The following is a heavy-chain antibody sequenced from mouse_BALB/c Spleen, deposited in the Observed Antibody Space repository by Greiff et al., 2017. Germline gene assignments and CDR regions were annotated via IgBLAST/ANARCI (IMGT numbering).Heavy chain of an antibody. V-gene: IGHV2-9*02. CDR3: AREDYGNYDFDY. Sequence: QVQLLQSGPGLVAPSQSLSITCTVSGFSLTSYGVYWVRQPPGKGLEWLGVIWAGGSTNYNSALMSRRSISKDNTKSQVFLKMNSMQTDDTAMYYCAREDYGNYDFDYWGQGTTLTVSA. D-gene: IGHD2-1*01. J-gene: IGHJ2*01. CDR2: IWAGGST. CDR1: GFSLTSYG.